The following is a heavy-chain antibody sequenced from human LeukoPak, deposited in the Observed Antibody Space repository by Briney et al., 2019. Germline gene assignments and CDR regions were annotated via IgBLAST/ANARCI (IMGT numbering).Heavy chain of an antibody. CDR3: ASTDYGDYGWFDP. D-gene: IGHD4-17*01. V-gene: IGHV4-30-4*01. CDR1: GGSISSGDYY. Sequence: SETLSLTCTVSGGSISSGDYYWRWIRQPPGKGLEWIGYIYYSGSTYYNPSLKSRVTISVDTSKNQFSLKLSSVTAADTAVYYCASTDYGDYGWFDPWGQGTLVTVSS. J-gene: IGHJ5*02. CDR2: IYYSGST.